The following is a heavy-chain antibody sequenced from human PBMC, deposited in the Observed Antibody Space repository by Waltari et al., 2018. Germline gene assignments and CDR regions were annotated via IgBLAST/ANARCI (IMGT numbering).Heavy chain of an antibody. Sequence: QVQLVQSGAEVKKPGASVKVSCKASGYTFTSYDINWVRQATGQGLEWMGWMNPNSGNTGYAQKFQGRVTITRNTSKNQVVLTMTNMDPVDTATSYCAHWTYDFWSGYGGLEEYYFDYWGQGTLVTVSS. V-gene: IGHV1-8*03. CDR3: AHWTYDFWSGYGGLEEYYFDY. J-gene: IGHJ4*02. D-gene: IGHD3-3*01. CDR1: GYTFTSYD. CDR2: MNPNSGNT.